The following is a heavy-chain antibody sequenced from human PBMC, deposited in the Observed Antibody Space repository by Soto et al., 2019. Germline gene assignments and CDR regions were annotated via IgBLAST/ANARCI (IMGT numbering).Heavy chain of an antibody. Sequence: QLQLQESGPGLVKPSETLSLTCTVSGGSISSSSYYWGWIRQPPGKGLEWIGSMSYSGSTYYNPSLKGRVTISADTSRKQFSLNLGSVTAADTSVYYCARGHGGITVFGAPGHFDYWGQGTLVTVSS. CDR1: GGSISSSSYY. J-gene: IGHJ4*02. D-gene: IGHD3-3*01. CDR2: MSYSGST. CDR3: ARGHGGITVFGAPGHFDY. V-gene: IGHV4-39*01.